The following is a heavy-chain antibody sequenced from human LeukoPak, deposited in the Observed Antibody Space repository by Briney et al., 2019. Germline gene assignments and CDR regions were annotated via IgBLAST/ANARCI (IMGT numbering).Heavy chain of an antibody. CDR3: ARGHSGYYNYFDN. J-gene: IGHJ4*02. CDR1: GYRFSSSW. CDR2: IYPADSDT. Sequence: GESLKISCKGAGYRFSSSWIAWVRQMPGKGLEWMGIIYPADSDTRYSPSFQGQVSISADKSISTAYLQWSRLKASDTAMYYCARGHSGYYNYFDNWGQGTLVTVSS. V-gene: IGHV5-51*01. D-gene: IGHD5-12*01.